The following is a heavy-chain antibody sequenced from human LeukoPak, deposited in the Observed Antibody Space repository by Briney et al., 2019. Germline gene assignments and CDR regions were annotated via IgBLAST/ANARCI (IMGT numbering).Heavy chain of an antibody. V-gene: IGHV4-59*08. J-gene: IGHJ4*02. CDR1: GGSISSYY. Sequence: SETLSLTCTVSGGSISSYYWSWIRQPPGKGLEWIGYINYSGSTNYNPSLKSRVTISVDTSKNQFSLKLSSVTAADTAVYYCARHRVAAAGAWGPFDYWGQGTLVTVSS. CDR3: ARHRVAAAGAWGPFDY. CDR2: INYSGST. D-gene: IGHD6-13*01.